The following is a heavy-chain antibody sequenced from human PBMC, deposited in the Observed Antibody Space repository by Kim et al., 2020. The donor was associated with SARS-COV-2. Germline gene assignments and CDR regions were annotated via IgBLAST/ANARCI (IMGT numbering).Heavy chain of an antibody. CDR3: ALLAADTDTVDY. J-gene: IGHJ4*02. Sequence: GGSLRLSCAASGFTFSSYGMHWVRQAPGKGLEWVAVISYDGSNKYYADSVKGRFTISRDNSKNTLYLQMNSLRAEDTAVYYCALLAADTDTVDYWGQGTLVTVSS. CDR1: GFTFSSYG. CDR2: ISYDGSNK. D-gene: IGHD2-8*02. V-gene: IGHV3-30*03.